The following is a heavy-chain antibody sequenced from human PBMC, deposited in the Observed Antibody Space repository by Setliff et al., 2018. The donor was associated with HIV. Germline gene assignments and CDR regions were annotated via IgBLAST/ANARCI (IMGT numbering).Heavy chain of an antibody. Sequence: GGSLRLSCAASGFTFSSYWMSWVRQAPGKGLEWVANIKQDGSEKYYADSVKGRFTISRDNAKNSLYLQMNSLRAEDTAVYYCARVVYYFGSDRPYYYGMDVWGQGTTVTVSS. J-gene: IGHJ6*02. CDR2: IKQDGSEK. D-gene: IGHD3-10*01. V-gene: IGHV3-7*01. CDR1: GFTFSSYW. CDR3: ARVVYYFGSDRPYYYGMDV.